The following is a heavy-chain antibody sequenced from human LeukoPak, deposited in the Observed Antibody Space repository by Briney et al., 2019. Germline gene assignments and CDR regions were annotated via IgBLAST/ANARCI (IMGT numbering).Heavy chain of an antibody. Sequence: SETLSLTCSVSGGSFSGGIYYWGCIRQPPGKGLESIGNINYRGNTVYNPSLESRVSMSVDTSRSQFSLRLRSVTAADTSVYYCARRRAAAGPFDYWGQGTRVTVSS. J-gene: IGHJ4*02. CDR1: GGSFSGGIYY. D-gene: IGHD6-13*01. CDR3: ARRRAAAGPFDY. V-gene: IGHV4-39*01. CDR2: INYRGNT.